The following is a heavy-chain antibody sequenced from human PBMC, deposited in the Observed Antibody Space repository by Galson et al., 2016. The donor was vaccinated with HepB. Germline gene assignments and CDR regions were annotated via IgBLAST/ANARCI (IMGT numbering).Heavy chain of an antibody. V-gene: IGHV5-51*01. Sequence: QSGAEVKKPGESLKISCKGSGYRFSSYWIGWVRQMPGKGLEWLGIIYPGDSETRYSPSFQGHVTMSVDKSINTAYLQSDRLKASNTARYFCARPHGSSWFDYWGPGTLVTVSS. CDR2: IYPGDSET. D-gene: IGHD6-13*01. CDR3: ARPHGSSWFDY. J-gene: IGHJ5*01. CDR1: GYRFSSYW.